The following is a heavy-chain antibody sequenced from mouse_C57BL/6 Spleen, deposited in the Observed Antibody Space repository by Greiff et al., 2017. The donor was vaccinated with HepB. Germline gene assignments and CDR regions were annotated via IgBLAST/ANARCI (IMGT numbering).Heavy chain of an antibody. J-gene: IGHJ3*01. V-gene: IGHV5-17*01. D-gene: IGHD3-3*01. CDR2: ISSGSSTI. Sequence: EVKVVESGGGLVKPGGSLKLSCAASGFTFSDYGMHWVRQAPEKGLEWVAYISSGSSTIYYADTVRGRFTISRDNAKNTLFLQMTSLRSEDTAMYYCARPGGTAWFAYWGQGTLVTVSA. CDR3: ARPGGTAWFAY. CDR1: GFTFSDYG.